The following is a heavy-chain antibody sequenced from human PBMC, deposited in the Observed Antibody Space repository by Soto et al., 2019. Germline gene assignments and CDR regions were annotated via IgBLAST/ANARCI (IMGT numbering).Heavy chain of an antibody. CDR2: IIPILGIA. V-gene: IGHV1-69*02. CDR1: GGTFSSYT. J-gene: IGHJ3*02. D-gene: IGHD3-10*01. CDR3: ARYGSGSYFDGPNDAFDI. Sequence: SVTVSCKASGGTFSSYTISWVRQAPGQGLEWMGRIIPILGIANYAQKFQGRVTITADKSTSTAYMELSSLRSEDTAVYYCARYGSGSYFDGPNDAFDIWGQGTMVTVSS.